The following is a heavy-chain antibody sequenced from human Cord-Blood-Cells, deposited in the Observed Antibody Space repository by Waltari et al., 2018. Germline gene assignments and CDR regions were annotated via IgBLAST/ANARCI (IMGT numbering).Heavy chain of an antibody. V-gene: IGHV3-23*01. Sequence: EVQLLESGGGLVQPGGSVRISCAASGFTFSSYAMSWVRQAHGKGLEWVSAISGSGGSTYYADSVKGRFTISRDNSKNTLYLQMNSLRAEDTAVYYCAYASGYSTEYFQHWGQGTLVTVSS. CDR1: GFTFSSYA. CDR2: ISGSGGST. J-gene: IGHJ1*01. CDR3: AYASGYSTEYFQH. D-gene: IGHD3-22*01.